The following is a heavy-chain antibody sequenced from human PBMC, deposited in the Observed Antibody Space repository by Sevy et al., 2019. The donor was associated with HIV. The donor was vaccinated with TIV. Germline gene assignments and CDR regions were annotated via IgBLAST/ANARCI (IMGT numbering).Heavy chain of an antibody. J-gene: IGHJ3*02. CDR3: ARDLEYYDRSGSVDDAFDI. Sequence: GGSLRLSCAASGFTFSSYAMHWVRQAPGKGLEWVAVISYDGSNKYYADSVKGRFTISRDNTKNRLYLQMNSLRAEDTAVYYCARDLEYYDRSGSVDDAFDIWGQGTMVTVSS. V-gene: IGHV3-30-3*01. CDR2: ISYDGSNK. CDR1: GFTFSSYA. D-gene: IGHD3-22*01.